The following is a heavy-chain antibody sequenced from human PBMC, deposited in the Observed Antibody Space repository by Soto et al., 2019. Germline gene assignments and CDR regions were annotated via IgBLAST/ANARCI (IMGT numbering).Heavy chain of an antibody. D-gene: IGHD2-21*02. CDR2: IYWDNDK. Sequence: QITLKESGPTLVKPTQTLTLTCTFSGFSLSTSGVGVGWIRQPPGKALEWLALIYWDNDKRYSPSLQSRLTITKDTSKNQVVRTMSNMAPVDTATYYCVHSRCGGDCLQSYPSHYYYGTDVWGQGTTVTVSS. CDR3: VHSRCGGDCLQSYPSHYYYGTDV. J-gene: IGHJ6*02. CDR1: GFSLSTSGVG. V-gene: IGHV2-5*02.